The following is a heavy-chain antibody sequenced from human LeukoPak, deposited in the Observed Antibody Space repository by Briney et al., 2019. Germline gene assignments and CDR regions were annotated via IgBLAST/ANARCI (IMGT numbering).Heavy chain of an antibody. CDR3: ARRDDGCGYPFDY. J-gene: IGHJ4*02. V-gene: IGHV3-30*03. CDR1: GFTFSSYG. D-gene: IGHD3-22*01. Sequence: GGSLRLSCAAPGFTFSSYGMHWVRQAPGKGLEWVALISYDGSKKYYADSVKGRFTISRDNSKNTLYLQMDSPRAEDTAVYFCARRDDGCGYPFDYWGQGTLVTVSA. CDR2: ISYDGSKK.